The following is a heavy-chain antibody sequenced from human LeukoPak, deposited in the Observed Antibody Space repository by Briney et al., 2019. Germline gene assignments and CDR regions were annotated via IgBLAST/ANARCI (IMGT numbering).Heavy chain of an antibody. CDR2: LSGGGDSR. D-gene: IGHD3-10*01. V-gene: IGHV3-23*01. J-gene: IGHJ4*02. Sequence: GGSLRLSCAASGFAFSNYAMSWVRQAPGKGLEWVSSLSGGGDSRYYADSVMGRFTISRDNSKNTLYLQMNSLRAEDTAVYYCAKAIRSMVTGGGYFDSWGQGTLVTVSS. CDR1: GFAFSNYA. CDR3: AKAIRSMVTGGGYFDS.